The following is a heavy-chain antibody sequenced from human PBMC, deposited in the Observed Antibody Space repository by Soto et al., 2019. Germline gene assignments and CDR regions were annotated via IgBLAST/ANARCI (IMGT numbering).Heavy chain of an antibody. J-gene: IGHJ4*02. D-gene: IGHD2-2*01. V-gene: IGHV3-23*01. CDR2: ISGSGGST. CDR1: GFTFSSYA. CDR3: AKDNCSSTSCYVPSGVHPFDY. Sequence: PGGSLRLSCAASGFTFSSYAMSWVRQAPGKGLEWVSVISGSGGSTYYVGSVKGRFTISRDNSKNTLYLQMNSLRAEDTAVYYCAKDNCSSTSCYVPSGVHPFDYWGQGTLVTVSS.